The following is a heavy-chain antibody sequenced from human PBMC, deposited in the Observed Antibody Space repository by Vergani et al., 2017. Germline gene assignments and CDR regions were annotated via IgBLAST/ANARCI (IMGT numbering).Heavy chain of an antibody. Sequence: QVQLVQSGAEVKKPGSSVKVSCKASGGTFSSYAISWVRQAPGQGLEWMGGIIPIFGTANYAQKFQGRVTITADESTSTAYIELSSLRSEDTAMYYCARDLGRGSGSYPFDPWGQGTLVTVSS. CDR2: IIPIFGTA. J-gene: IGHJ5*02. CDR3: ARDLGRGSGSYPFDP. V-gene: IGHV1-69*12. CDR1: GGTFSSYA. D-gene: IGHD3-10*01.